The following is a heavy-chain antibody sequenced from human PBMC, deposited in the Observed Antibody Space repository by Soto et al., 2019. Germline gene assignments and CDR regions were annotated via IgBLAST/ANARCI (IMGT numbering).Heavy chain of an antibody. Sequence: ASVKVSCKVSGYTLTELSMHWVRQAPGKGLEWMGGFDPEDGETIYAQKFQGRVTMTEDTSTDTAYMELSSLRSEDTAVYYCATRVGYCSSTSCFYFDYWGQGTLVTVS. CDR2: FDPEDGET. D-gene: IGHD2-2*03. V-gene: IGHV1-24*01. CDR3: ATRVGYCSSTSCFYFDY. CDR1: GYTLTELS. J-gene: IGHJ4*02.